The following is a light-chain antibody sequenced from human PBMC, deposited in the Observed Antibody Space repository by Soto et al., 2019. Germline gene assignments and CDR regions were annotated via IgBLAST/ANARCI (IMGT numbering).Light chain of an antibody. CDR1: SSNIGSDF. CDR3: SAWDDSLSGWV. V-gene: IGLV1-47*01. CDR2: NNN. Sequence: QLVLTQPPSASGTPGQRVTISCSGSSSNIGSDFVNWYQQVAGTAPKLLIYNNNERPAGVPDRFSGSKAGTSASLAISGLRSEDEADYYCSAWDDSLSGWVFGGGTKLTVL. J-gene: IGLJ3*02.